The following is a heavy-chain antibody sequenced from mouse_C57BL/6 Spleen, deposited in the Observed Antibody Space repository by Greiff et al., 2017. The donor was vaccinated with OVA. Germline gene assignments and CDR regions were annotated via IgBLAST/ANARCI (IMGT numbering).Heavy chain of an antibody. CDR1: GYTFTEYT. CDR3: ARHGYYSNPFAY. Sequence: QVQLKESGAELVKPGASVKLSCKASGYTFTEYTIHWVKQRFGQGFGWIGWFYPGNGSIKYNEKFKDKATLTADKSSSTVYMELSRLTSEDSAVYFCARHGYYSNPFAYWGQGTLVTVSA. CDR2: FYPGNGSI. J-gene: IGHJ3*01. V-gene: IGHV1-62-2*01. D-gene: IGHD2-5*01.